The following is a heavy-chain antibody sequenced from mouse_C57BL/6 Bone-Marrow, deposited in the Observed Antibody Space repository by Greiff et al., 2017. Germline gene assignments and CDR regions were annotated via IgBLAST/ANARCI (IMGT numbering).Heavy chain of an antibody. D-gene: IGHD1-1*01. CDR2: IRSKSNNYAT. Sequence: EVKLVESGGGLVQPKGSLKLSCAASGFSFNTYAMNWVRQAPGQGLEWVARIRSKSNNYATYYADSVKDRFTISRDDSESMLYLQMNNLKTEDTAMYYCVRHGYYGSSYAAWFAYWGQGTLVTVSA. J-gene: IGHJ3*01. CDR1: GFSFNTYA. V-gene: IGHV10-1*01. CDR3: VRHGYYGSSYAAWFAY.